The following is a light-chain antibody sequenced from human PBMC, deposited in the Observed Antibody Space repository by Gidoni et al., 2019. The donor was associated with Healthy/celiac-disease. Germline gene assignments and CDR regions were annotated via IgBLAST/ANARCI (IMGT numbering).Light chain of an antibody. V-gene: IGKV1-39*01. Sequence: DIQMTQSPSSLSASVGDRVTITCRASQSISSYLNWYQQKPGKDPKLLIYAASSLQSGVPSRFSGSGSGTDFTLTISSLQPEDFATYYCQQSCNTPPFTFGPGTKVDIK. CDR3: QQSCNTPPFT. J-gene: IGKJ3*01. CDR2: AAS. CDR1: QSISSY.